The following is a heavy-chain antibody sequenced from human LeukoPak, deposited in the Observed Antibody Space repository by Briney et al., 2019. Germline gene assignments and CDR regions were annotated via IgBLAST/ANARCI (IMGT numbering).Heavy chain of an antibody. V-gene: IGHV3-30*18. D-gene: IGHD3-10*01. CDR3: AKNYGTDWLPLDY. CDR2: ISYDGSNK. J-gene: IGHJ4*02. CDR1: GFTFSSYG. Sequence: PGGSLRLSCAASGFTFSSYGMHWVRQAPGKGLEWVAVISYDGSNKYYADSVKGRFTISRDNSKNTLYLQMNSLRAEDTAVYYCAKNYGTDWLPLDYWGQGTLVTVSS.